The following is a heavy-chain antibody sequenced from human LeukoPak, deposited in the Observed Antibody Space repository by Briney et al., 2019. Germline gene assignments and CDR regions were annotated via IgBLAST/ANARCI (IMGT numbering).Heavy chain of an antibody. V-gene: IGHV3-30-3*01. Sequence: GGSLRLSCAASGFTFSSYAMPWVRQAPGKGLEWVAVISYDGSNKYYADSVKGRFTISRDNSKNTLYLQMNSLRAEDTAVYYCARARSSSSWFYYFDYWGQGTLVTVSS. CDR2: ISYDGSNK. CDR1: GFTFSSYA. J-gene: IGHJ4*02. CDR3: ARARSSSSWFYYFDY. D-gene: IGHD6-13*01.